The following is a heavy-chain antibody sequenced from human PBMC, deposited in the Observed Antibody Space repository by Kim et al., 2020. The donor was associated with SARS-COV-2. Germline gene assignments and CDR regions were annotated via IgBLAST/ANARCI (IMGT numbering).Heavy chain of an antibody. CDR1: GFTFSTYA. Sequence: GGSLRLSCAASGFTFSTYAMTWVRQTPGEGLEWVSSISGTGGSTYYADSGKGRFTISRDNSKNSLYLQMNSLRHEDTALYYCARGGGVVVRIFDPWGQGT. V-gene: IGHV3-23*01. D-gene: IGHD3-16*02. CDR3: ARGGGVVVRIFDP. J-gene: IGHJ5*02. CDR2: ISGTGGST.